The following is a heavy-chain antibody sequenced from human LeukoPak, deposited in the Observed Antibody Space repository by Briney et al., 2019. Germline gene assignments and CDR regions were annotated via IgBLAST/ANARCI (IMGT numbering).Heavy chain of an antibody. J-gene: IGHJ6*02. CDR2: ISSSSSYI. V-gene: IGHV3-21*04. CDR3: AKGDYGDYPHYYGMDV. D-gene: IGHD4-17*01. CDR1: GFTFSSYS. Sequence: NPGGSLRLSCAASGFTFSSYSMNWVRQAPGKGLEWVSSISSSSSYIYYADSVKGRFTISRDNSKNTLYLQMNSLRAEDTAVYYCAKGDYGDYPHYYGMDVWGQGTTVTVSS.